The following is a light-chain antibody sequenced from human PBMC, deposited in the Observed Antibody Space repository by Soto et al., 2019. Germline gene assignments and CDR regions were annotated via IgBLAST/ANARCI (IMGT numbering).Light chain of an antibody. Sequence: QSVLTQPASVSGSPGQSITISCTGTSSDFGCYNYVSWYQQHPGKAPKLMIYDVSNRPSGVSKRFSGSKSGNTAALTISGLQAEDVADYYCSSYTSSSTYVFGTGTKLTVL. CDR2: DVS. CDR3: SSYTSSSTYV. V-gene: IGLV2-14*01. J-gene: IGLJ1*01. CDR1: SSDFGCYNY.